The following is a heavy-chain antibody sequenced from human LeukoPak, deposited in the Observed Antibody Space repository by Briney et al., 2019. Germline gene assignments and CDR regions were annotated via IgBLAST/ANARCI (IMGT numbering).Heavy chain of an antibody. J-gene: IGHJ5*02. CDR1: GGSSSGYY. CDR3: ARPKGYGSGSYYTSGWFDP. Sequence: SETLSLTCAVYGGSSSGYYWSWIRQPPGKGLEWIGEINHSGSTNYNPSLKSRVTISVDTSTNQFSLKLSSVTAADTAVYYCARPKGYGSGSYYTSGWFDPWGQGTLVTVSS. V-gene: IGHV4-34*01. D-gene: IGHD3-10*01. CDR2: INHSGST.